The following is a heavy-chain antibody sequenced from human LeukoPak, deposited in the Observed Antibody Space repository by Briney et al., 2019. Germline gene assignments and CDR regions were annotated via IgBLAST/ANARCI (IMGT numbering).Heavy chain of an antibody. CDR3: ARDTPPGYSSSWYRHYGMDV. V-gene: IGHV4-34*01. D-gene: IGHD6-13*01. J-gene: IGHJ6*02. CDR1: GGSFSGYY. Sequence: KPSETLSLTCAVYGGSFSGYYWSWIRQPPGKGLEWIGEINHSGSTNYNPSLKSRVTISVDTSKNQFSLKLSSVTAADTAVYYCARDTPPGYSSSWYRHYGMDVWGQGTTVTVSS. CDR2: INHSGST.